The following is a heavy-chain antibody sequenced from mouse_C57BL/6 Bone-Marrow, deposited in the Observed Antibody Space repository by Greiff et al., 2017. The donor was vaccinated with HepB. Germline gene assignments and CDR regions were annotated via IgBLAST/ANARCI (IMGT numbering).Heavy chain of an antibody. D-gene: IGHD2-4*01. J-gene: IGHJ3*01. CDR2: IDPENGDT. CDR1: GFNIKDDY. CDR3: TTYYCEYDAFAY. Sequence: VQLQQSGAELVRPGASVKLSCTASGFNIKDDYMHWVKQRPEQGLEWIGWIDPENGDTEYASKFQGKATITADTSSNTAYLQLSSLTSEDTAVYYCTTYYCEYDAFAYWGQGTLVTVSA. V-gene: IGHV14-4*01.